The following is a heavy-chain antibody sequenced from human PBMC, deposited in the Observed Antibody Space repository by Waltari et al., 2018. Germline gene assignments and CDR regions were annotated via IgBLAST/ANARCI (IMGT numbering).Heavy chain of an antibody. Sequence: QLQLQESGSGLVKPSQTLSLTCAVSGGSISSGGYSWSWIRQPPGKGLEWIGYIYHSGSTVYRPSLGRRVTMSVDMSTDQFTLKRSSVCTAATAVYYCGRVRRTTEAYFEYRGQVTPITVSS. V-gene: IGHV4-30-2*01. J-gene: IGHJ4*02. CDR2: IYHSGST. D-gene: IGHD4-17*01. CDR3: GRVRRTTEAYFEY. CDR1: GGSISSGGYS.